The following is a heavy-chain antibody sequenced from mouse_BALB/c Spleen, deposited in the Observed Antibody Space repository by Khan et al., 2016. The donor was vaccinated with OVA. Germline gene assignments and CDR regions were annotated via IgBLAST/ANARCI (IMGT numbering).Heavy chain of an antibody. CDR1: GFSLTNYG. CDR2: IWAGGST. D-gene: IGHD2-10*01. J-gene: IGHJ4*01. Sequence: QVQLQQSGPGLVAPSQSLSITCTVSGFSLTNYGVNWVRQPPGKGLEWLGIIWAGGSTNYNSALMSRVSIRKDNAKSQVFLKMNSLQTDDTAMYDCARETAYYGNYEAMDYWGQGTSVTVSS. CDR3: ARETAYYGNYEAMDY. V-gene: IGHV2-9*02.